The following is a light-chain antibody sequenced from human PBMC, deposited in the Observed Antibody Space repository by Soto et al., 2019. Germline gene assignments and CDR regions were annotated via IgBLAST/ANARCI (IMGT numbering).Light chain of an antibody. V-gene: IGLV2-14*01. CDR1: SSDVGGYNY. CDR3: SSYTTSSTWV. Sequence: QSVLTQPASVSGSPGQSITISCIGTSSDVGGYNYVSWYQQHPGKAPKLMIYEVNNRPPGVSNRFSGSKSGNTASLTISGLQAEDEADYYCSSYTTSSTWVFGGGTKLTVL. J-gene: IGLJ3*02. CDR2: EVN.